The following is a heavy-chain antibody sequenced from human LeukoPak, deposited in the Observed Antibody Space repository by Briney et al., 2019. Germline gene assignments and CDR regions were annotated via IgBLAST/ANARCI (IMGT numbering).Heavy chain of an antibody. Sequence: PGASLRLSCAASGFTFNQHSMSWIRQPPGKGLEWLSYISRNGGAVHYADSVEGRFTISRDNAKNSLSLQMNGLRTDDTAVYFCARASSLIGGFDSWGRGTLVTVSS. CDR2: ISRNGGAV. J-gene: IGHJ4*02. CDR3: ARASSLIGGFDS. CDR1: GFTFNQHS. V-gene: IGHV3-11*01. D-gene: IGHD2-8*01.